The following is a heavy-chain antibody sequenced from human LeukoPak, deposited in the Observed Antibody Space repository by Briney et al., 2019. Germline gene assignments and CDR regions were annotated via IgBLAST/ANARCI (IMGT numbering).Heavy chain of an antibody. CDR2: IILIFGTA. J-gene: IGHJ4*02. CDR3: ARDPYDAVAGAPDNDY. CDR1: GGTFSSYA. V-gene: IGHV1-69*13. D-gene: IGHD6-19*01. Sequence: SVKVSCKASGGTFSSYAISWVRQAPGQGLEWMGGIILIFGTANYAQKFQGRVMITADESTSTAYMELSSLRSEDTAVYYCARDPYDAVAGAPDNDYWGQGTLVTVSS.